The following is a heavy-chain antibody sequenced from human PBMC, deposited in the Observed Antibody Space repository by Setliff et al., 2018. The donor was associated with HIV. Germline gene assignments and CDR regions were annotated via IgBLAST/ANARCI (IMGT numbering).Heavy chain of an antibody. CDR3: ARGPSITMTNDAFDI. Sequence: PSETLSLTCNVSGGSISRNYYWGWIRQPPDKGLEWIGSFHYSGSTSYNPSLRSRVTISVDTSKNQLSLKLSSVTAADTAVYYCARGPSITMTNDAFDIWGQGTMVTVSS. CDR2: FHYSGST. J-gene: IGHJ3*02. D-gene: IGHD3-22*01. V-gene: IGHV4-39*07. CDR1: GGSISRNYY.